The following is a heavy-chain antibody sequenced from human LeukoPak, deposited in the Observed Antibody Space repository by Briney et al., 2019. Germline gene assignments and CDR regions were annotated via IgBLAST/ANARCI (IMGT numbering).Heavy chain of an antibody. CDR3: ARHRRDNYPFEYMDV. CDR2: IYYSGST. J-gene: IGHJ6*03. D-gene: IGHD5-24*01. V-gene: IGHV4-31*03. Sequence: PSETLSLTCTVSGGSISSGGYYWSWIRQHPGKGLEWIGYIYYSGSTYYNPSLKSRVTISVDTSKNQFSLKLSSVTAADTAVYYCARHRRDNYPFEYMDVWGKGTTVTVSS. CDR1: GGSISSGGYY.